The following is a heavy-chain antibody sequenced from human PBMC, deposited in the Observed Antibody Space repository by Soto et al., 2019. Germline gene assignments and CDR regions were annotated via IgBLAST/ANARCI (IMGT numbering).Heavy chain of an antibody. Sequence: PGGSLRLSCAASGFTFSSYSMNWVRQAPGKGLEWVSSISSSSYIYYADSVKGRFTISRDNAKNSLYLQMNSLRAEDTAVYYCARRPNYDSSGYTSIGAFDIWGQGTMVTVSS. CDR1: GFTFSSYS. V-gene: IGHV3-21*01. J-gene: IGHJ3*02. D-gene: IGHD3-22*01. CDR3: ARRPNYDSSGYTSIGAFDI. CDR2: ISSSSYI.